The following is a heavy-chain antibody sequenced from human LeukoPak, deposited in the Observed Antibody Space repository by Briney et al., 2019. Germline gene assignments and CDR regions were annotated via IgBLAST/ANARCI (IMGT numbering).Heavy chain of an antibody. D-gene: IGHD1-26*01. V-gene: IGHV1-3*01. CDR1: AYTFASYI. J-gene: IGHJ4*02. CDR2: INVGNDNT. Sequence: ASVKVSCKASAYTFASYIIHWVRQAPGQSLERIGWINVGNDNTKYSQKYQGRVTITRATSDSKDNLELSSLRSEDTAVYYCARDSIWGSGTYGFDYWGQGAPVPVPS. CDR3: ARDSIWGSGTYGFDY.